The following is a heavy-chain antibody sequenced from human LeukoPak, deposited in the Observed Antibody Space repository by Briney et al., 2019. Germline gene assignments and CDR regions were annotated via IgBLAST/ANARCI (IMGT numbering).Heavy chain of an antibody. CDR1: GGSFSGYY. Sequence: PSETLSLTCAVYGGSFSGYYWSWIRQPPGKGLEWIGEINHSRSTNYNPSLKSRVTISVDTSKNQFSLKLSSVTAADTAVYYCARGRNTVTTSNRTAYFDYWGQGTLVTVSS. CDR3: ARGRNTVTTSNRTAYFDY. J-gene: IGHJ4*02. CDR2: INHSRST. V-gene: IGHV4-34*01. D-gene: IGHD4-17*01.